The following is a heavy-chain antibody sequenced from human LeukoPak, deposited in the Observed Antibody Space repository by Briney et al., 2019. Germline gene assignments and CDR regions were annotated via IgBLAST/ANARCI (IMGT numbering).Heavy chain of an antibody. CDR3: ARSAYSSGWYILKAYYYYMDV. V-gene: IGHV3-21*01. Sequence: PGGSLRLSCAASGFTLSSYSMNWVRPAPGRGLEGVSSISSSSSYIYYADSVKGRFTITRDNAKNSLYLQMNSLRAEDTAVYYCARSAYSSGWYILKAYYYYMDVWGKGTTVTISS. D-gene: IGHD6-19*01. J-gene: IGHJ6*03. CDR1: GFTLSSYS. CDR2: ISSSSSYI.